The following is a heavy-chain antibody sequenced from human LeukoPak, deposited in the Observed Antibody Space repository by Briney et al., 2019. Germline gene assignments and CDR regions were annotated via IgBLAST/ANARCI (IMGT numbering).Heavy chain of an antibody. D-gene: IGHD2-2*01. CDR1: GYTFTGYY. Sequence: ASVKVSCKASGYTFTGYYMHWVRQAPGQGLEWMGWINPNSGGTNYAQKFQGRVTMTRDTSISTAYMELSKLRSDDTAVYYCARGTLFPAAMRTYFDYWGQGTLVTVSS. CDR2: INPNSGGT. J-gene: IGHJ4*02. CDR3: ARGTLFPAAMRTYFDY. V-gene: IGHV1-2*02.